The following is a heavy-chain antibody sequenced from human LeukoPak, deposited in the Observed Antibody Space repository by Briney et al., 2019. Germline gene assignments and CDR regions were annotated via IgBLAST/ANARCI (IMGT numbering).Heavy chain of an antibody. CDR1: GYTFTSYY. J-gene: IGHJ4*02. V-gene: IGHV1-46*01. Sequence: ASVKVSCKASGYTFTSYYMHWVRQAPGQGLEWMGIINPSGGSTSYAQKLQGRVTMTTDTSTSTAYMELRSLRSDDTAVYYCARAITMIVVAGAYWGQGTLVTVSS. CDR3: ARAITMIVVAGAY. CDR2: INPSGGST. D-gene: IGHD3-22*01.